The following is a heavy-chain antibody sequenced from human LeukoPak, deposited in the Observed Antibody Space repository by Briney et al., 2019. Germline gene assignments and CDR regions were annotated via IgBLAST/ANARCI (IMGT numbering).Heavy chain of an antibody. Sequence: SSETLSLTCAVYGGSFSGYYCTWIRQPPGKGLEWIGEINHSASTNYNPSLKSRVTVSVDTSRSQFSLKLTSVTAADTAVYYCARGGGNLLPYFDPKYYYYMDVWGKGTTVTVSS. CDR3: ARGGGNLLPYFDPKYYYYMDV. D-gene: IGHD3-9*01. CDR2: INHSAST. V-gene: IGHV4-34*01. CDR1: GGSFSGYY. J-gene: IGHJ6*03.